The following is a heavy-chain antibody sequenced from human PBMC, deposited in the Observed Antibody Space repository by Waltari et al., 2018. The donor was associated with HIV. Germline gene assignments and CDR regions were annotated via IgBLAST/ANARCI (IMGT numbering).Heavy chain of an antibody. D-gene: IGHD3-22*01. J-gene: IGHJ4*02. CDR2: IKQDESEK. V-gene: IGHV3-7*01. CDR3: AREALYDSSGYYFDY. Sequence: EVQLVESGGGLVQPGGSLRLSCAASGFTFNNYWLPWVRQAPGKGLEWVANIKQDESEKYYVDSVKGRFTISRDNAKNSLFLQMNSLRAEDTAVYYCAREALYDSSGYYFDYWGQGTLVTVSS. CDR1: GFTFNNYW.